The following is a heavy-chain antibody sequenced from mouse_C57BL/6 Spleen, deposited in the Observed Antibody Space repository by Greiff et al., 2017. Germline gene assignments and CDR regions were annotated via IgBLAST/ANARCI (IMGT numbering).Heavy chain of an antibody. CDR3: ARLDFFAY. V-gene: IGHV1-26*01. CDR1: GYTFTDYY. Sequence: EVQLQQSGPELVKPGASVKISCKASGYTFTDYYMNWVKQSHGKSLEWIGDINPNNGGTSYNQKFKGKATLTVDKSSSTAYMELRSLTSEDSAVYYCARLDFFAYWGQGTLVTVSA. CDR2: INPNNGGT. J-gene: IGHJ3*01.